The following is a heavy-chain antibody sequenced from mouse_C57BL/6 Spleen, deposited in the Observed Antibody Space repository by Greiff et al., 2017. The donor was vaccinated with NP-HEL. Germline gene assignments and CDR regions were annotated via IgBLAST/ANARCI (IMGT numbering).Heavy chain of an antibody. Sequence: QVQLQQPGAELVRPGSSVKLSCKASGYTFTSYWMDWVKQRPGQGLEWIGNIYPSDSETHYNQKFKDKATLTVDKSSSTAYLQLSSLTSEDSAVYYCARGEGPYWYFDVWGTGTTVTVSS. CDR2: IYPSDSET. CDR3: ARGEGPYWYFDV. J-gene: IGHJ1*03. CDR1: GYTFTSYW. V-gene: IGHV1-61*01.